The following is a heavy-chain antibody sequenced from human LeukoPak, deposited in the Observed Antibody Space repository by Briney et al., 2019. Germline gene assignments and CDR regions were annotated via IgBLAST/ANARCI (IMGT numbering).Heavy chain of an antibody. CDR1: GFTFSSYW. J-gene: IGHJ6*02. CDR2: INSDGSST. CDR3: ARDYGGFYYYYYGMDV. D-gene: IGHD4-23*01. V-gene: IGHV3-74*01. Sequence: PGGSLRLSCAASGFTFSSYWMHWVRQAPGKGLVWVSRINSDGSSTSYADSVKGRFTISRDNAKNTLYLQMNSLRAEDTAVYYCARDYGGFYYYYYGMDVWGQGTTVTVSS.